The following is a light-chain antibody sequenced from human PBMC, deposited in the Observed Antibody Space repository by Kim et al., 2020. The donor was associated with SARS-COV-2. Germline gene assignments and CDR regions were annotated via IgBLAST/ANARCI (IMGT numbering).Light chain of an antibody. V-gene: IGKV3-20*01. CDR1: QSGSSSY. J-gene: IGKJ1*01. CDR2: GAS. Sequence: SPGQRATPSCRASQSGSSSYLAWYQQKPGQAPRLLIYGASSRATGIPDRFSGSGSGTDFTLTISRLEPEDFAVFYCQQYGSSPGTFGQGTKVDIK. CDR3: QQYGSSPGT.